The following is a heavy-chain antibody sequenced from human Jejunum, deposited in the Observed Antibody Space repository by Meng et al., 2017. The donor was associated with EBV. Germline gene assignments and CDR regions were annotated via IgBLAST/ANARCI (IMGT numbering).Heavy chain of an antibody. J-gene: IGHJ4*02. D-gene: IGHD1-1*01. CDR1: DVSVNSDGYY. CDR3: ARASLERLLEY. V-gene: IGHV4-30-4*01. CDR2: MSYSGSA. Sequence: QLQEWGPGLVKPSQTLSLTCGVSDVSVNSDGYYWSWIRQPPGKGLEWIGYMSYSGSANYNPSLDGRITISLDRSKNQFSLKLTSVTAADTAIYYCARASLERLLEYWGQGTLVTVSS.